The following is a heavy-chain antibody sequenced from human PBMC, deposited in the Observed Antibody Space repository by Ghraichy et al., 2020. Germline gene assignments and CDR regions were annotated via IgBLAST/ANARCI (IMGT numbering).Heavy chain of an antibody. D-gene: IGHD5-24*01. J-gene: IGHJ4*02. CDR3: ARGDNGYMPCDF. CDR2: ISPNSGAT. V-gene: IGHV1-2*02. Sequence: ASVKVSCKASGYTFTAYYIYWVRQAPGQGLEWMGWISPNSGATSYAQRFQGRVTMTGDTSISTAYMELSRLGSDDTAVYYCARGDNGYMPCDFWGQGTLVTISS. CDR1: GYTFTAYY.